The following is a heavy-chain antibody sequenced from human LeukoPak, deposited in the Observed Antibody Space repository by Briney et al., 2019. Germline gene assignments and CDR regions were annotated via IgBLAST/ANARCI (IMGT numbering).Heavy chain of an antibody. CDR1: GYTFTSYD. CDR3: ARGLMVRGVIISFY. D-gene: IGHD3-10*01. V-gene: IGHV1-8*01. Sequence: GASVKVSCKASGYTFTSYDINWVRPATGQGLQWMGWMNPNSGNTGYAQKFQGRVTMTRNTSISTAYMELSSLRSEDTAVYYCARGLMVRGVIISFYWGQGTLVTVSS. J-gene: IGHJ4*02. CDR2: MNPNSGNT.